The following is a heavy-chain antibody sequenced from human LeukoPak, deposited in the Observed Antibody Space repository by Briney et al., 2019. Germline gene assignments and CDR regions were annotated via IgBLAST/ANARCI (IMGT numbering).Heavy chain of an antibody. D-gene: IGHD2-15*01. V-gene: IGHV3-15*07. CDR1: GFTFSNAW. CDR2: IKSKTDGGTT. Sequence: GGSLRLSCAASGFTFSNAWMNWVRQAPGKGLEWVGRIKSKTDGGTTDYAAPVKGRFTISRDDSKNTLYLQMNSLKTEDTAVYYCTTAQYCSGGSCYFYYVDYAFEIWGQGTMVTVSS. J-gene: IGHJ3*02. CDR3: TTAQYCSGGSCYFYYVDYAFEI.